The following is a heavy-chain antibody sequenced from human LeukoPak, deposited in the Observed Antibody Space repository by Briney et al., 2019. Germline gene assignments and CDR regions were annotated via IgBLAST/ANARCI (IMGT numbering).Heavy chain of an antibody. V-gene: IGHV3-13*01. CDR3: ARAGCSSTSCYTYYYGMDV. Sequence: GGSLRLSCAASGFTFSSYDMRWVRQATGKGLEWVSAIGTAGDTYYPGSVKGRFTISRENAKNSLYLQMNSLRAGDTAVYYCARAGCSSTSCYTYYYGMDVRGQGTTVTVSS. CDR1: GFTFSSYD. CDR2: IGTAGDT. D-gene: IGHD2-2*02. J-gene: IGHJ6*02.